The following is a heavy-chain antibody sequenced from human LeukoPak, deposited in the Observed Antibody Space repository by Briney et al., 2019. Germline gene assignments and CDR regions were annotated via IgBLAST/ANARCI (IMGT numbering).Heavy chain of an antibody. CDR1: GFTFSTSW. CDR2: IKQDGSEK. CDR3: ARDGLRYFDWLSRPGWFDP. Sequence: GGSLRLSCAASGFTFSTSWMSWVRQAPGKGLEWVANIKQDGSEKYYVDSVKGRFTISRDNAKNSLYLQMNSLRAEDTAVYYCARDGLRYFDWLSRPGWFDPWGQGTLVTVSS. D-gene: IGHD3-9*01. V-gene: IGHV3-7*01. J-gene: IGHJ5*02.